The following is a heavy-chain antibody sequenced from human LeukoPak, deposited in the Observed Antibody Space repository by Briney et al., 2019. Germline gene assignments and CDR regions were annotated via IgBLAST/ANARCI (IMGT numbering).Heavy chain of an antibody. J-gene: IGHJ4*02. Sequence: PGGSRRLSCAASGFTFSSYEMNWVRQAPGKGLEWVSYISSSGSTIYYADSVKGRFTISRDNAKNSLYLQMNSLGAEDTAVYYCAGGEPITVTTRLGFDYWGQGTLVTVSS. CDR2: ISSSGSTI. CDR3: AGGEPITVTTRLGFDY. V-gene: IGHV3-48*03. D-gene: IGHD4-17*01. CDR1: GFTFSSYE.